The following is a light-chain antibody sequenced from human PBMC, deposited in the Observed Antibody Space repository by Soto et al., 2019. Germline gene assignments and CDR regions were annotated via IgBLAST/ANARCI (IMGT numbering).Light chain of an antibody. Sequence: DIQMTQSPSTLSASVGDRVTITCRASQTISDWLAWYQQTPGKAPKLLIYRASTLESGVPSRFSGSGSGTQFTLTISSLKPDDFATYYCHQYNIYPLTCGGGTKLEVK. CDR1: QTISDW. V-gene: IGKV1-5*03. CDR3: HQYNIYPLT. CDR2: RAS. J-gene: IGKJ4*01.